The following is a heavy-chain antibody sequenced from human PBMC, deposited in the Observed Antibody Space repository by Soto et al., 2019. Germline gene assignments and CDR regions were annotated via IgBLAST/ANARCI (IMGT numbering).Heavy chain of an antibody. V-gene: IGHV3-64*01. Sequence: EVQLVESGGGLVQPGGSLRLSCAASGFTFSSYAMHWVRQAPGKGLEYVSAISSNGGSTYYAKSVKGRFTISRANSKNTRYLQMGSLRAEDMAVYYCAREGGQWLGYFQHWGQGTLVTVSS. D-gene: IGHD6-19*01. CDR1: GFTFSSYA. CDR3: AREGGQWLGYFQH. J-gene: IGHJ1*01. CDR2: ISSNGGST.